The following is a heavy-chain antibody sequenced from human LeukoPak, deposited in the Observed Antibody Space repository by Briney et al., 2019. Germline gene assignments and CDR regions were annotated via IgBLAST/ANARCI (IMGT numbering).Heavy chain of an antibody. D-gene: IGHD2-2*02. CDR1: GFTFSSYE. J-gene: IGHJ3*02. V-gene: IGHV3-48*03. CDR2: ISSSGSTI. Sequence: PGGSLRLSCAASGFTFSSYEMNWVRQAPAKGLEWVSFISSSGSTIYYAASVKGRFTISRDNAKNSMYLQMNSLRAEDTALYYCATDSAGFLYRSDAFDIWGQGTMVTVSS. CDR3: ATDSAGFLYRSDAFDI.